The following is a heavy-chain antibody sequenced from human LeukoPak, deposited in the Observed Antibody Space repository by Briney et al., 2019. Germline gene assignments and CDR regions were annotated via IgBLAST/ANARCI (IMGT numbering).Heavy chain of an antibody. D-gene: IGHD2-2*01. CDR3: ARGLVVPAAMGDYYYYMDV. V-gene: IGHV3-74*01. Sequence: QTGGSLRLSCAASGFTFSSYGMHWVRQAPGKGLVWVSRINSDGSSTSYADSVKGRFTISRDNSKNTLYLQMNSLRAEDTAVYYCARGLVVPAAMGDYYYYMDVWGKGTTVTVSS. CDR2: INSDGSST. CDR1: GFTFSSYG. J-gene: IGHJ6*03.